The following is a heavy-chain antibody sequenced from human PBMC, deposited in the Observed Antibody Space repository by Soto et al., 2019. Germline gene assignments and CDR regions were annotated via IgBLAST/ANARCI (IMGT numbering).Heavy chain of an antibody. CDR3: ARVSSGYSYAFYGMDV. J-gene: IGHJ6*02. Sequence: QVQLVQSGAEVKKPGSSVKVSCKASGGTFSSYAISWVRQAPGQGLEWMGGIIPIFGTANYAQKFQGRVTLTADESTSTAYMELSSLRSEDTAVYYCARVSSGYSYAFYGMDVWGQGTTVTVSS. V-gene: IGHV1-69*12. D-gene: IGHD5-18*01. CDR2: IIPIFGTA. CDR1: GGTFSSYA.